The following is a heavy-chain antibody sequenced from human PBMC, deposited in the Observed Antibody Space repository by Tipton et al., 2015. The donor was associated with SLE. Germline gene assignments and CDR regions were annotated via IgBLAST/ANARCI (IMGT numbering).Heavy chain of an antibody. Sequence: GSLRLSCAASGFTFSSYWMHWVRQAPGKGLVWVSRINNDGTNTGYADSVKGRFTISRDNAKNTLFLQMNSLRVEDTALYFCTRSFVAAPVDNWGRGTLVTVSS. D-gene: IGHD2-21*01. CDR3: TRSFVAAPVDN. CDR2: INNDGTNT. J-gene: IGHJ4*02. CDR1: GFTFSSYW. V-gene: IGHV3-74*01.